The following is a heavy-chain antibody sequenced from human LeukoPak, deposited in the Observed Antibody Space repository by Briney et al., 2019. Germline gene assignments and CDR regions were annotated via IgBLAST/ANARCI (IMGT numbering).Heavy chain of an antibody. CDR1: GFTFHSYS. CDR2: ISSSSNYI. D-gene: IGHD4-17*01. CDR3: ARDLYGDYGNNWFDP. V-gene: IGHV3-21*01. J-gene: IGHJ5*02. Sequence: GGSLRLSCAASGFTFHSYSVNWVRRAPGKGLEGVSSISSSSNYIYSAESVKGRFTISRDNAKNSLYLQMNSLRAEDTAVYYCARDLYGDYGNNWFDPWGQGTLVTVSS.